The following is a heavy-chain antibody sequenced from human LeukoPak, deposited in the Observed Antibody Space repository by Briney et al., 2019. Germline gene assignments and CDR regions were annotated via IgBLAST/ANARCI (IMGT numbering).Heavy chain of an antibody. J-gene: IGHJ3*01. CDR2: INHSGST. D-gene: IGHD6-13*01. Sequence: SETLSLTCAVYGGSFRGYYWSGIRQPPGKGLEWIGEINHSGSTNYNPSLKSRVTISLDPSKNQFSLKLSSVTAADTAVYYSARHDGSSWYYAFDVWGQGTMVTVSS. V-gene: IGHV4-34*01. CDR3: ARHDGSSWYYAFDV. CDR1: GGSFRGYY.